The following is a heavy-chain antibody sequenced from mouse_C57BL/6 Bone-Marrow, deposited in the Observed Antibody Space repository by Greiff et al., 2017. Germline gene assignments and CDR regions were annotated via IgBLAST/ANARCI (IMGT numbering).Heavy chain of an antibody. CDR3: DQVYYYGHWYFDV. V-gene: IGHV1-19*01. J-gene: IGHJ1*03. Sequence: EVQLQESGPVLVKPGASVKMSCKASGYTFTDYYMNWVKQSHGKSLEWIGVINPYNGGTSYNQKFKGKATLTVDKSSSTAYMELNSLTSEDSAVYYCDQVYYYGHWYFDVWGTGTTVTVSS. D-gene: IGHD1-1*01. CDR2: INPYNGGT. CDR1: GYTFTDYY.